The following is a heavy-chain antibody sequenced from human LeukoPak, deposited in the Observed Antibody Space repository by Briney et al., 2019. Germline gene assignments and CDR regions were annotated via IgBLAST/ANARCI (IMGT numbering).Heavy chain of an antibody. V-gene: IGHV1-69*01. CDR1: GGXXXXYA. D-gene: IGHD1-26*01. Sequence: KXXCKASGGXXXXYAXSWVRQXPXQGLEXMGGIIPIFGTANYAQKFQGRVTITADESTSTAYMELSSLRSEDTAVYYCARDFDLDTLATWGQGTQVTVSS. CDR3: ARDFDLDTLAT. J-gene: IGHJ4*02. CDR2: IIPIFGTA.